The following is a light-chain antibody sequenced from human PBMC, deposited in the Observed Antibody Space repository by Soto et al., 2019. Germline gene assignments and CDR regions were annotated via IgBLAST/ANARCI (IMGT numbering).Light chain of an antibody. CDR1: SFNIGANYD. Sequence: QSALTQPPSVSGAPGQGVTISCTGSSFNIGANYDVHWYQHLPGTGPKLLIYANSFRPSGVPDRVSASKSGSSASLAITGLQAEDGADYYCQSYDARLSAYVFGTGTKLTVL. CDR3: QSYDARLSAYV. V-gene: IGLV1-40*01. CDR2: ANS. J-gene: IGLJ1*01.